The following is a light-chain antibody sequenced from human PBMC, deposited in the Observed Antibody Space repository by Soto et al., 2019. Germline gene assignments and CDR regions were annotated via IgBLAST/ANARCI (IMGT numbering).Light chain of an antibody. J-gene: IGKJ1*01. CDR3: QQSYSTLWT. CDR1: QSVSSY. V-gene: IGKV3-11*01. Sequence: EIVLTQSPATLSLSPGERATLSCRASQSVSSYLAWYQQKPGQAPRLLLYHASNRATVIPARFRGSGSGTDLTLTSSRVESEDFAVYYCQQSYSTLWTLGERTKVDI. CDR2: HAS.